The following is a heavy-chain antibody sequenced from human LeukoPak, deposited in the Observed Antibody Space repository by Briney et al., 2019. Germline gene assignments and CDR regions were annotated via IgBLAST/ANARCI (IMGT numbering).Heavy chain of an antibody. CDR2: ISYDGNYK. CDR1: GITFSTYG. CDR3: ASGGGWVFNN. V-gene: IGHV3-30*03. Sequence: GGSLRLSCAASGITFSTYGMHWVRQAPGKGLEWVALISYDGNYKYYADSVKGRFTISRDNSKSTLYLQMHSLRPEDTAVYYCASGGGWVFNNWGQGTLVTVSS. J-gene: IGHJ4*02. D-gene: IGHD6-19*01.